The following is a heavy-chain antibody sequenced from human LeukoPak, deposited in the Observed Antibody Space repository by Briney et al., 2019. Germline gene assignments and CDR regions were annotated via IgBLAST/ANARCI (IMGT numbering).Heavy chain of an antibody. D-gene: IGHD3-10*01. V-gene: IGHV3-73*01. Sequence: PGRSLRLSCAASGFTFSGSAMHWVRQASGKGLEWVGRIRSKANSYATAYAASVKGRFTISRDDSKNTAYLQMNSLKTEDTAVYYCRGRFGESDFDYWGQGTLVTVSS. CDR1: GFTFSGSA. J-gene: IGHJ4*02. CDR3: RGRFGESDFDY. CDR2: IRSKANSYAT.